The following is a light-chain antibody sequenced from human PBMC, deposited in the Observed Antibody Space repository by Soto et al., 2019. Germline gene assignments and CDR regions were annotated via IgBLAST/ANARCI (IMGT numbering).Light chain of an antibody. CDR3: QQLSSYPFT. J-gene: IGKJ4*01. Sequence: DIQLTQSPSFLSASVGDRVTITCRASQGITSYLAWYQHKPGKAPKLLIYAASTLQSGVPSRFSGSGSGTEFTLTIRSLQPEDFATYYCQQLSSYPFTFGGGTKVEIK. V-gene: IGKV1-9*01. CDR1: QGITSY. CDR2: AAS.